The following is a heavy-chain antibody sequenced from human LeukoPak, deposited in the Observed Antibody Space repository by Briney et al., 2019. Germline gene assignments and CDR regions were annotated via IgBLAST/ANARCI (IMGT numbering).Heavy chain of an antibody. J-gene: IGHJ5*02. Sequence: SETLSLTCTVSGGSISSSSYYWGWIRQPPGKGLEWIGSIYYSGSTYYNPSLKSRVTISVDTSKNQFSLKLSSVTAADTAVYYCARDYCSSTSCYPLVWFDPWGQGTLVNVSS. CDR3: ARDYCSSTSCYPLVWFDP. CDR1: GGSISSSSYY. D-gene: IGHD2-2*01. CDR2: IYYSGST. V-gene: IGHV4-39*07.